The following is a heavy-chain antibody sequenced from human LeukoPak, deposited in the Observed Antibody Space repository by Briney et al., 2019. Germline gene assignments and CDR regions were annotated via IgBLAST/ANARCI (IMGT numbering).Heavy chain of an antibody. D-gene: IGHD5-18*01. V-gene: IGHV1-2*02. CDR3: ARVVGYSYGYLDY. J-gene: IGHJ4*02. CDR2: INPHSGST. CDR1: GYSFAGYY. Sequence: GASVKVSCKASGYSFAGYYMHWVRQPPGQGLEWMGWINPHSGSTNYAQKSQGRVTMTRDTSISTAYLELSRLRSDDTAVYYCARVVGYSYGYLDYWGQGTLVTVSS.